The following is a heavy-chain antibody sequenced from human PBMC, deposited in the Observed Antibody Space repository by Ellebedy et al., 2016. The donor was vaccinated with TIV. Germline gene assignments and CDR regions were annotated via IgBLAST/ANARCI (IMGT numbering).Heavy chain of an antibody. CDR2: VFYSGSP. J-gene: IGHJ4*02. CDR3: ARTDPWQPIDD. Sequence: MPSETLSLTCSVPGGSVSSTRYYWAWIRQPPGKGLEYIVSVFYSGSPYYTPSFKSRVTLSADPSKNQFSLNLRTVTAADTAVYYCARTDPWQPIDDWGQGILVSGSS. CDR1: GGSVSSTRYY. D-gene: IGHD2-21*02. V-gene: IGHV4-39*01.